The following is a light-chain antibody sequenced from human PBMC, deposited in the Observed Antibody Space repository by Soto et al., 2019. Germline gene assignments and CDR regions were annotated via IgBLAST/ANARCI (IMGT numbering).Light chain of an antibody. CDR2: DAS. J-gene: IGKJ1*01. V-gene: IGKV1-5*01. CDR3: QQYSSYATST. Sequence: DIQMTQSPSTLSASIGDRVTITCRASQNINSGLAWYQQKPGKAPNLLIYDASNLESGVPSRFSGSGSGTEFSLTITSLRPDDFATYYCQQYSSYATSTFGQGTKVDIK. CDR1: QNINSG.